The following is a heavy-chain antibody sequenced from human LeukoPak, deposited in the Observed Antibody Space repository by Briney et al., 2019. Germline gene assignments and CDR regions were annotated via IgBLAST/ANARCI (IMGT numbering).Heavy chain of an antibody. CDR1: GFTFSSFS. CDR3: ARGGVGYNPDY. CDR2: ISSGSGYT. Sequence: GGSLRLSCAASGFTFSSFSMNWVRQAPGKGLEWVSSISSGSGYTYYADSVKGRFTISRDNAKNSLYLQMNSLRAEDTAVYYCARGGVGYNPDYWGQGTLVTVS. V-gene: IGHV3-21*06. J-gene: IGHJ4*02. D-gene: IGHD5-24*01.